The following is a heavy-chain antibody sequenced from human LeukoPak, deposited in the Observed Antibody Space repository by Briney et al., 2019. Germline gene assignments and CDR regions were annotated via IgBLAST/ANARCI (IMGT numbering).Heavy chain of an antibody. V-gene: IGHV1-69*01. Sequence: SVTVSCTASGGTFSSYAISWVRQAPGQGLEWMGGIIPIFGTANYAQKFQGRVTITADESTSTAYMELSSLRSEDTAVFYCAREDAPYYYDSSGYYYVFDYWGQGTLVTVSS. CDR3: AREDAPYYYDSSGYYYVFDY. D-gene: IGHD3-22*01. J-gene: IGHJ4*02. CDR2: IIPIFGTA. CDR1: GGTFSSYA.